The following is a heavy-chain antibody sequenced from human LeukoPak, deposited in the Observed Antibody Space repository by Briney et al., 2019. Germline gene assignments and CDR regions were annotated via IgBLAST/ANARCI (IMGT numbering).Heavy chain of an antibody. D-gene: IGHD2-2*01. Sequence: SETLSLTCAVYGGSFSGYYWSWIRQPPGKGLEWIGEINHSGSTNYNPSLKRRVTISVDTSKNQFSLKLSSVTAADTAVYYCARGYCSSTSCHPHYFDYWGQGTLVTVSS. J-gene: IGHJ4*02. CDR3: ARGYCSSTSCHPHYFDY. CDR2: INHSGST. CDR1: GGSFSGYY. V-gene: IGHV4-34*01.